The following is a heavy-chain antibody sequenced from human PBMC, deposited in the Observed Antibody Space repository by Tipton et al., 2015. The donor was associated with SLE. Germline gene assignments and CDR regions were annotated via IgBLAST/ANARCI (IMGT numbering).Heavy chain of an antibody. D-gene: IGHD3-10*01. J-gene: IGHJ4*02. Sequence: QLVQSGAEVKKPGASAKFSCKACGGTFSSYAISWVRQAPGQGLEWMGGIIPIFGTANYAQKFQGRVTITADESTSTAYMELSSLRSEDTAVYYCARGGKEYYCYFDYWGQGTLVTVSS. CDR2: IIPIFGTA. V-gene: IGHV1-69*01. CDR3: ARGGKEYYCYFDY. CDR1: GGTFSSYA.